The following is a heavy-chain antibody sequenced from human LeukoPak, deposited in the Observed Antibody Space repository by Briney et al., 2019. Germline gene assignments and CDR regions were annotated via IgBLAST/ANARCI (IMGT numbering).Heavy chain of an antibody. V-gene: IGHV4-39*07. CDR3: AREYPYYDFWSGYYTYYFDY. D-gene: IGHD3-3*01. J-gene: IGHJ4*02. Sequence: PSETLSLTCTVSGGSISSSSYYWGWLRQPPGKGLEWIGSIYYSGSTYYNPSLKSRVTISVDTSKNQFSLKLSSVTAADTAVYYCAREYPYYDFWSGYYTYYFDYWGQGTLVTVSS. CDR2: IYYSGST. CDR1: GGSISSSSYY.